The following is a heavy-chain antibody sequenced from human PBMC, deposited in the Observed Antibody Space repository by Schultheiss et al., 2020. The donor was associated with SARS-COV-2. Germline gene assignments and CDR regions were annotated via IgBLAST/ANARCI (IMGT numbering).Heavy chain of an antibody. CDR3: ARGEILSFETLYSLVY. D-gene: IGHD3-10*01. J-gene: IGHJ4*02. Sequence: SETLSLTCTVSGGSISSSSYYWGWIRQPPGKGLEWIGYIHFLGRIAYNPSLKGRVTISGDMSKSQFSLNLNSVTAADTAVYYCARGEILSFETLYSLVYWGQGTLVTVSS. V-gene: IGHV4-61*05. CDR2: IHFLGRI. CDR1: GGSISSSSYY.